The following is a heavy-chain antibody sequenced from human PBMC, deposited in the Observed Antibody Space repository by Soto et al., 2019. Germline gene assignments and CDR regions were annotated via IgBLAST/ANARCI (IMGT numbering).Heavy chain of an antibody. J-gene: IGHJ5*02. CDR3: ARGRRITMVRGGVWFDP. V-gene: IGHV4-34*01. CDR1: GGSFSGYY. D-gene: IGHD3-10*01. Sequence: SETLSLTCAVYGGSFSGYYWNWIRQPPGKGLEWIGEINHSGSTNYNPSLKSRVTISVDTSKNQFSLKLSSVTAADTAVYYCARGRRITMVRGGVWFDPWGQGTLVTVSS. CDR2: INHSGST.